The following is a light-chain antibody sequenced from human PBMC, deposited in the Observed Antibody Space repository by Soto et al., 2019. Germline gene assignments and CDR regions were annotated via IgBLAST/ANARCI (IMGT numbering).Light chain of an antibody. Sequence: DIQMTQSPSTLSASIGDRVTITCRTSQSVDSWLAWYQQKPGKAPKLLIYKASSLQTGFPSRFSGSGSGTEFTLTISSLQPDDFATYYCKHYNEYSRMFGQGTKVEIK. CDR2: KAS. CDR1: QSVDSW. V-gene: IGKV1-5*03. J-gene: IGKJ1*01. CDR3: KHYNEYSRM.